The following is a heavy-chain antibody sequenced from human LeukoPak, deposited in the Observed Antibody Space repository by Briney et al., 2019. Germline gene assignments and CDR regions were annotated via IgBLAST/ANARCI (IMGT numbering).Heavy chain of an antibody. CDR3: ARGAVAGTVDWFDP. J-gene: IGHJ5*02. D-gene: IGHD6-19*01. Sequence: GASVKVSCKASGGTFISYAISWVRQAPGQGLEWMGGIIPIFGTANYAQKFQGRVTITTDESTSTAYMELSSLRSEDTAVYYCARGAVAGTVDWFDPWGQGTLVTLSS. CDR1: GGTFISYA. CDR2: IIPIFGTA. V-gene: IGHV1-69*05.